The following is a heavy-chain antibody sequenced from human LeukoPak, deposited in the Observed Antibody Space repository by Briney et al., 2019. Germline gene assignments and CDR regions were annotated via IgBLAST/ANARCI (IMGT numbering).Heavy chain of an antibody. CDR1: GVSISSGGYY. CDR3: AREWSSEALGGSYWYFDL. Sequence: SETLSLTCTVSGVSISSGGYYWSWIRQHPGKGLEWIGYIYYSGSTYYNPSLKSRVTISVDTSKNQFSLKLSSVTAADTAVYYCAREWSSEALGGSYWYFDLWGRGTLVTVSS. CDR2: IYYSGST. V-gene: IGHV4-31*03. J-gene: IGHJ2*01. D-gene: IGHD3-22*01.